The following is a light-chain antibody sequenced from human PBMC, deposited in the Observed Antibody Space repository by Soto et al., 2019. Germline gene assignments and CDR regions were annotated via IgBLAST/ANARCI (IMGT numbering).Light chain of an antibody. CDR1: QSVSSN. J-gene: IGKJ4*01. V-gene: IGKV3-15*01. Sequence: EIVMTQSPATLSVSPGERATLSCRASQSVSSNLAWYQQKPSQAPRLLIYDASTRATGIPARFSGSGSGTEFTLTISSLQSEDFAVYYCQQYNQWPLTFGGGTKVEIK. CDR2: DAS. CDR3: QQYNQWPLT.